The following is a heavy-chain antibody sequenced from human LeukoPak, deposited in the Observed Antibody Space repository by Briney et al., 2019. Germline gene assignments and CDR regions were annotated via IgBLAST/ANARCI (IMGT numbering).Heavy chain of an antibody. CDR3: ARDASPYDIGGDAFDI. J-gene: IGHJ3*02. Sequence: GGSLRLSCAASGFTFSDYYMSWIRQAPGKGLEWVSYISSSGSTIYYADSVKGRFTISRDNAKNSLYLQMNSLRAEDTAVYYCARDASPYDIGGDAFDIWGQGTMVTVSS. D-gene: IGHD3-9*01. CDR1: GFTFSDYY. CDR2: ISSSGSTI. V-gene: IGHV3-11*04.